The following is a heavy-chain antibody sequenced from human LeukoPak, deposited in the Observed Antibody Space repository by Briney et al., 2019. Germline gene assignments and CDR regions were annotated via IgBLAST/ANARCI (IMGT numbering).Heavy chain of an antibody. CDR3: ARGEWLSSVFDY. V-gene: IGHV4-61*01. CDR2: IYYSGST. D-gene: IGHD3-3*01. J-gene: IGHJ4*02. CDR1: GGSVSSGSYY. Sequence: SETLSLTCTVSGGSVSSGSYYWSWIRQPPGKGLEWIGYIYYSGSTNYNPSLKSRVTISVDTSKNQFSLKLSSVTAADTAVYYCARGEWLSSVFDYWGQGTLVTVSS.